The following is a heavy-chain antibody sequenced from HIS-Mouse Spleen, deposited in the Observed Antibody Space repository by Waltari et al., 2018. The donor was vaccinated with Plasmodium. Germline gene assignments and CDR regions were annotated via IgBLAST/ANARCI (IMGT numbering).Heavy chain of an antibody. D-gene: IGHD6-6*01. CDR2: IYYSGST. CDR3: ARGGYSSSSYYFDY. V-gene: IGHV4-59*01. CDR1: GGSISSYY. Sequence: QVQLQESGPGLVKPSETLSLTCTVSGGSISSYYWSWIRQPPGKGLELIAYIYYSGSTNYNPSLKSRVTISVDTSKNQFSLKLSSVTAADTAVFYCARGGYSSSSYYFDYWGQGTLVTVSS. J-gene: IGHJ4*02.